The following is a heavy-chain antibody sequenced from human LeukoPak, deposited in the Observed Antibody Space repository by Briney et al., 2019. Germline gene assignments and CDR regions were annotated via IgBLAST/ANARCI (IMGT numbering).Heavy chain of an antibody. D-gene: IGHD6-13*01. Sequence: ASVKVSCKASGYTFTSYGFSWVRQAPGQGLEWMGWISADNGNTNYAQKVQGRVTMTTDTSTSSVYMELRSLRSDDTAVYYYARQPRAGSSWHIDYWGQGTLVTVSS. J-gene: IGHJ4*02. CDR1: GYTFTSYG. CDR2: ISADNGNT. CDR3: ARQPRAGSSWHIDY. V-gene: IGHV1-18*01.